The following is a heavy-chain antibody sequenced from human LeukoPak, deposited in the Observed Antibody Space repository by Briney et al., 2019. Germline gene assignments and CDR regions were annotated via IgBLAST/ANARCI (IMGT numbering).Heavy chain of an antibody. J-gene: IGHJ3*02. D-gene: IGHD3-22*01. CDR1: VGTFSSYA. Sequence: GSSVKVSCKASVGTFSSYAISWVRQAPGQGLEWMGRIIPILGIANYAQKFQGRVTITADKSTSTAYMELSSLRSEDTAVYYCARQGSEGYYYDSSGPRIAFDIWGQGTMVTVSS. CDR3: ARQGSEGYYYDSSGPRIAFDI. CDR2: IIPILGIA. V-gene: IGHV1-69*04.